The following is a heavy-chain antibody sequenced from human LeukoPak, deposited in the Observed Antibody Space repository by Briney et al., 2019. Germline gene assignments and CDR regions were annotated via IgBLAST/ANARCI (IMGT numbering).Heavy chain of an antibody. CDR2: IYYSGST. V-gene: IGHV4-39*01. J-gene: IGHJ5*02. CDR1: GGSISSSSYY. D-gene: IGHD3-22*01. Sequence: PSETLSLTCTVSGGSISSSSYYWGWIRQPPGKGLEWIGSIYYSGSTYYNPSRKSRVTISVDTSKNQFSLKLSSVTAADTAVYYCARSYHSYDSRETWGQGTLVTVSS. CDR3: ARSYHSYDSRET.